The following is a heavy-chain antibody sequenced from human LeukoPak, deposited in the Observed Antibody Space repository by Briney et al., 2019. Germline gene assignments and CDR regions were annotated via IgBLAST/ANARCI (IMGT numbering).Heavy chain of an antibody. CDR2: IDDSGST. D-gene: IGHD3-22*01. CDR3: ARLGPRNSSGYYYY. V-gene: IGHV4-39*01. Sequence: PSETLSLTCTVSGGSVSSSSYFWGWIRQPPGKGLDWIRSIDDSGSTYYNPSLKSRVTISVDTSKNQFSLRLSSVTAADTAVYYCARLGPRNSSGYYYYWGQGTLVTVSS. J-gene: IGHJ4*02. CDR1: GGSVSSSSYF.